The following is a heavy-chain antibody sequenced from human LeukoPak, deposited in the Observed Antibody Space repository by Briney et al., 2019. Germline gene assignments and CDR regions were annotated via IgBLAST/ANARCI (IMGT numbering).Heavy chain of an antibody. J-gene: IGHJ5*02. V-gene: IGHV3-23*01. Sequence: GGSLRLSCAASGFTFSSYAMSWVRQVPGKGLEWVSAISGSGGSTYYADSVKGRFTISRDNSKNTLYLQMNSLRAEDTAVYYCAKDWYGDYAGPFDPWGQGTLVTVSS. CDR2: ISGSGGST. D-gene: IGHD4-17*01. CDR3: AKDWYGDYAGPFDP. CDR1: GFTFSSYA.